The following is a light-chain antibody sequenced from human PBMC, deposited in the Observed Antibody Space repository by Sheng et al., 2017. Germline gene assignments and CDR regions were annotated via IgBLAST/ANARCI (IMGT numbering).Light chain of an antibody. CDR3: QSYDRSLSAWV. Sequence: QLVLTQPPSVSGAPGQRVTISCTGSSSNIGAHYDVHWYQHLPGKAPKLLISGNSNRPSGVPDRFSGSKSGTSASLAITGLQAADEADYYCQSYDRSLSAWVFGGGTKLTVL. J-gene: IGLJ3*02. CDR1: SSNIGAHYD. CDR2: GNS. V-gene: IGLV1-40*01.